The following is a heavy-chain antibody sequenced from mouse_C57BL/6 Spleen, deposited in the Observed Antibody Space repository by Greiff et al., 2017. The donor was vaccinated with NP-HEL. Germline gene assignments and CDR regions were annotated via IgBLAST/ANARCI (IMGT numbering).Heavy chain of an antibody. V-gene: IGHV1-22*01. Sequence: EVQLQQSGPELVKPGASVKMSCKASGYTFTDYNMHWVKQSHGKSLEWIGYINPNNGGTSYNQKFKGKATLTVNKSSSTAYMELRSLTSEDSAVYYCARGSYYGSSYKENYAMDYWGQGTSVTVSS. J-gene: IGHJ4*01. CDR2: INPNNGGT. CDR3: ARGSYYGSSYKENYAMDY. CDR1: GYTFTDYN. D-gene: IGHD1-1*01.